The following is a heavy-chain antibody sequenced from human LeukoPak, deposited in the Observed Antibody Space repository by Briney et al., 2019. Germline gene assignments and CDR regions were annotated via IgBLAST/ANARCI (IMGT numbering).Heavy chain of an antibody. CDR3: ARGGAAMAYY. J-gene: IGHJ4*02. V-gene: IGHV3-74*01. CDR1: GFTSSSYW. CDR2: INSDGSST. D-gene: IGHD5-18*01. Sequence: PGGSLRLSCSASGFTSSSYWMRWVRQAPGKGLVWVSRINSDGSSTSYADSVKGRFTISRDNAKNTLYLQMNSLRAEDTAVYYCARGGAAMAYYWGQGTLVTVSS.